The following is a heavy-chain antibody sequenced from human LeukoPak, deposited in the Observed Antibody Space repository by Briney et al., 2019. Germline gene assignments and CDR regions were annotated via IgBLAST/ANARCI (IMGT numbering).Heavy chain of an antibody. CDR1: GFSFSSYS. V-gene: IGHV3-48*02. D-gene: IGHD1-26*01. J-gene: IGHJ4*02. CDR2: ISLDSSTM. CDR3: ARDDSAGAWELLWGY. Sequence: PGGSLRLSCAASGFSFSSYSMNWVRQAPGKGLEWVSYISLDSSTMYYADSVKGRFTISRDNAKNSLYLQMNSLRDDDTAVYYCARDDSAGAWELLWGYWGQGTLVTVSS.